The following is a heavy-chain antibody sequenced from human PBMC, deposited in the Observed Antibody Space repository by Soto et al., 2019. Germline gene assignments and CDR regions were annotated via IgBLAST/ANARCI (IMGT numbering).Heavy chain of an antibody. J-gene: IGHJ6*02. CDR3: ARDVTSGDTPRDIVVVPAAGYGMDV. D-gene: IGHD2-2*01. CDR2: IIPIIGTA. V-gene: IGHV1-69*01. CDR1: GGTFSSYA. Sequence: QVQLVQSGAEVKKPGSSVKVSCKASGGTFSSYAISWVRQAPGQGLEWMGGIIPIIGTANYAQKFQGRVTITADESTSTAYTELSSLRSEDTAVYYCARDVTSGDTPRDIVVVPAAGYGMDVWGHGTTVTVSS.